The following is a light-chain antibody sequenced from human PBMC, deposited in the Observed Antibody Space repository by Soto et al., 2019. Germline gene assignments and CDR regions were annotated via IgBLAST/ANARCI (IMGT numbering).Light chain of an antibody. J-gene: IGLJ1*01. CDR3: NSDTSRSTYV. Sequence: QSALTQPASVSGSPGHSLTISCTGTSSDVGGFNYVSWYQQHPCKAPKLMIYDVTNRPSGVSYRFSGSKSGNTAALTISRLEAEGEADYYCNSDTSRSTYVFGTGTELTVL. CDR1: SSDVGGFNY. CDR2: DVT. V-gene: IGLV2-14*03.